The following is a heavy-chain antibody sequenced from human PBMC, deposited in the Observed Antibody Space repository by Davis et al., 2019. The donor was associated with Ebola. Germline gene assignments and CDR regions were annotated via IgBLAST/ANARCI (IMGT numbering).Heavy chain of an antibody. J-gene: IGHJ4*02. CDR2: ISYDGSNK. D-gene: IGHD4-11*01. CDR1: GFTFSSYA. Sequence: PGGSLRLSCAASGFTFSSYAMHWVRQAPGKGLEWVAVISYDGSNKYYADSVKGRFTISRDNSKNTLYLQMNSLRAEDTAVYYCAGGSNYFDYWGQGTLVTVSS. CDR3: AGGSNYFDY. V-gene: IGHV3-30-3*01.